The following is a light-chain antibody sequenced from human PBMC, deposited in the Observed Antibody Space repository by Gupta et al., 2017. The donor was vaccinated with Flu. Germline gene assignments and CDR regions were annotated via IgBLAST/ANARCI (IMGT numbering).Light chain of an antibody. CDR2: GAS. V-gene: IGKV3-20*01. J-gene: IGKJ3*01. CDR1: QSVRSSY. CDR3: QQDGSSPVT. Sequence: EILLTQSPGTLSLSPGESATLSCRDSQSVRSSYLAWYQQKPGQAPRLLIYGASSRAGGIPDRFSGSGSGTEFTLTISRLEPEDFAVYYCQQDGSSPVTFGHGTKVDIK.